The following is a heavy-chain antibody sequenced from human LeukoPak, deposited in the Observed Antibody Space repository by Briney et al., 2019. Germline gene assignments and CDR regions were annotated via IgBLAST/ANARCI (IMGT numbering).Heavy chain of an antibody. J-gene: IGHJ3*02. Sequence: ETLSLTCTVSGGSISSYYWSWLRQPPGKGLEWIGYIYYSGSTNYNPSLKSRVTVSIDTSKNQFSVKLTSATAADTAIYYCAREDTVMDDAFDIWGQGTAVTVSS. CDR3: AREDTVMDDAFDI. V-gene: IGHV4-59*08. CDR2: IYYSGST. CDR1: GGSISSYY. D-gene: IGHD5-18*01.